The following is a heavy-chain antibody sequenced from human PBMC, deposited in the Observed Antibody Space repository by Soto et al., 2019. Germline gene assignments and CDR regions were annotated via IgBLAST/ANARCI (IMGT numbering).Heavy chain of an antibody. V-gene: IGHV1-18*04. CDR2: ISVYNGKT. D-gene: IGHD2-21*02. J-gene: IGHJ3*01. CDR3: ARAPKGKGTVVTRYSFDF. CDR1: GYAFTSYG. Sequence: QVQLVQSGAEVKKPGASVKVSCKASGYAFTSYGISWVRQAPGQGHEWMGWISVYNGKTNYAQKLQSRVTMTTDTSTSTAYVELRRLRSDDTAVYYCARAPKGKGTVVTRYSFDFWGQGTMVTVSS.